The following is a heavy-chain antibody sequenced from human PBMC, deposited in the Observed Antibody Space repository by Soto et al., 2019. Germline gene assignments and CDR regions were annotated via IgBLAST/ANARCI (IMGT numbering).Heavy chain of an antibody. V-gene: IGHV3-11*01. Sequence: GGSLRLSCAASGFTFSDYYMSWIRQAPGKGLEWVSYISSSGSTIYYADSVKGRFTISRDNAKNSLYLQMNSLRAEDTAVYYCARPLRDDSSGYYLHYYYYGMDVWGQGTTVTVSS. D-gene: IGHD3-22*01. CDR2: ISSSGSTI. CDR1: GFTFSDYY. J-gene: IGHJ6*02. CDR3: ARPLRDDSSGYYLHYYYYGMDV.